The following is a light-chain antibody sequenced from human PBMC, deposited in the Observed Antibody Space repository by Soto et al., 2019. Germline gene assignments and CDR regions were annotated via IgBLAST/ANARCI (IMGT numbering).Light chain of an antibody. CDR3: QQYGSSLV. Sequence: EIVLTQSPGTLSLSPGERATLSCRASQSVSSSYLAWYQQKPGQAPRLPIYGASSRATGIPDRFSGSGSGTDFTLTISRLEPEDFAVYYCQQYGSSLVFGQGTKLEIK. CDR1: QSVSSSY. J-gene: IGKJ2*01. V-gene: IGKV3-20*01. CDR2: GAS.